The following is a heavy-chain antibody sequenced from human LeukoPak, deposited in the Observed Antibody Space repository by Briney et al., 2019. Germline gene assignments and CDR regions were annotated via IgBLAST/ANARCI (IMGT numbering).Heavy chain of an antibody. CDR3: ARDESAGLPNY. CDR1: GVSISSYY. Sequence: SETLSLTCTVSGVSISSYYWSWVRQPPGKGLEWIGYIYYSGSTNYNPSLKSRVTISVDTSKNQFSLKLSSVTAADTAVYYCARDESAGLPNYWGQGTLVTVSS. J-gene: IGHJ4*02. V-gene: IGHV4-59*01. CDR2: IYYSGST.